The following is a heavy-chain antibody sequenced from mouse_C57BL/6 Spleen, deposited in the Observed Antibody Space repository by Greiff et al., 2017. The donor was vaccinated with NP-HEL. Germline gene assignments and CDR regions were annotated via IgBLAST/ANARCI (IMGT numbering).Heavy chain of an antibody. D-gene: IGHD2-2*01. V-gene: IGHV1-64*01. CDR2: IHPNSGST. J-gene: IGHJ3*01. CDR1: GYTFTSYW. Sequence: QVQLQQPGAELVKPGASVKLSCKASGYTFTSYWMHWVKQRPGQGLEWIGMIHPNSGSTNYNEKFKSKATLTVDKSSSTAYMQLSSLTSEDSAVYEWAKGDYGCDGGVWFAYWGKGTLVTVSA. CDR3: AKGDYGCDGGVWFAY.